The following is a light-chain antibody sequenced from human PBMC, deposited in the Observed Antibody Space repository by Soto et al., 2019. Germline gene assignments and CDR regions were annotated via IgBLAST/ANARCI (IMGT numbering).Light chain of an antibody. CDR2: GAS. Sequence: EVLLTQSPGTLSLSPGERATLSCRASQSVNNNFLAWYQQEPGQAPRLLIYGASSRATGIPDKFSGSGSGTDFTLTISRLEPEDFAVYFCQQYGRTPRTFGQGTKVEIK. CDR3: QQYGRTPRT. J-gene: IGKJ1*01. V-gene: IGKV3-20*01. CDR1: QSVNNNF.